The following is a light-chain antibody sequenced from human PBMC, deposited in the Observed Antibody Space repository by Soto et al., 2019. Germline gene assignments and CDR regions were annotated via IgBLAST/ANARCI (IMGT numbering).Light chain of an antibody. Sequence: DIQMTQSPSSLSASVGDRVTITSRASQGISTYLASYQQKPGKVPKLLIYAASTLQSGVPSGFSGSGSVTDFTLTIRSLQPEDVAPDSCQKYNSAPLTFGGGTKVEIK. CDR3: QKYNSAPLT. CDR1: QGISTY. J-gene: IGKJ4*02. V-gene: IGKV1-27*01. CDR2: AAS.